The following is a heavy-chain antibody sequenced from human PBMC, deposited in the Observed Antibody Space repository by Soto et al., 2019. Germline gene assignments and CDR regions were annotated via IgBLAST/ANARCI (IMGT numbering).Heavy chain of an antibody. CDR2: IFYSGTT. J-gene: IGHJ5*02. Sequence: QVQLQESGPGLVKPSQTLSLTCTVSGGSISRGGYYWNWIRQHPGKGLEWIGYIFYSGTTYYNPSLKSPVTTSVDTSKNQFSLKLSSVTAADTAVYYCARSVDPWGQGTLVTVSS. CDR1: GGSISRGGYY. V-gene: IGHV4-31*01. CDR3: ARSVDP.